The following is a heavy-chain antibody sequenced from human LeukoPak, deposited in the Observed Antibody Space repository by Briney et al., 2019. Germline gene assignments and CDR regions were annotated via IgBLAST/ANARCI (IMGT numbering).Heavy chain of an antibody. CDR2: ISGSGGST. CDR1: GFTFSGYA. CDR3: ATDPHSGSYYDN. V-gene: IGHV3-23*01. J-gene: IGHJ4*02. Sequence: GGSLRLSCAASGFTFSGYAMSWVRQAPGKGLEWVSAISGSGGSTYYADSVEGRFTISRDNSKNTLYLQMNSLRAEDTAVYYCATDPHSGSYYDNWGQGTLVTVSP. D-gene: IGHD1-26*01.